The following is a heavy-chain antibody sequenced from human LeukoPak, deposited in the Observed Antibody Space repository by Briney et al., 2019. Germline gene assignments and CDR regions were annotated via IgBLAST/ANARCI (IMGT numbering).Heavy chain of an antibody. J-gene: IGHJ4*02. CDR3: ARASTGDSYPLSFDY. V-gene: IGHV1-46*01. CDR1: GYTFTSYY. D-gene: IGHD7-27*01. Sequence: ASVKVSCKASGYTFTSYYMHWVRQAPGQGLEWMGIINPSGGSTSYAQKFQGRVTMTRDTSTSTVYMELSSLRSEDTAVYYCARASTGDSYPLSFDYWGQGTLVTVSS. CDR2: INPSGGST.